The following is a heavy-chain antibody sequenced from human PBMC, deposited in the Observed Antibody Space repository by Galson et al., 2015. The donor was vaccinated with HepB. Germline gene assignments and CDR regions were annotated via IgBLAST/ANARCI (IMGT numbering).Heavy chain of an antibody. CDR1: GGSISTYY. J-gene: IGHJ4*02. CDR2: IFSSGST. D-gene: IGHD3-9*01. Sequence: ETLSLTCIVSGGSISTYYWSWIRQPAGKGLEWIGRIFSSGSTSYSPSLKSRVTMSVDTSKNQFSLKLSSVTAADTAVYYCARDYYDILTGYYLLTFEYWGQGTLVTVSS. V-gene: IGHV4-4*07. CDR3: ARDYYDILTGYYLLTFEY.